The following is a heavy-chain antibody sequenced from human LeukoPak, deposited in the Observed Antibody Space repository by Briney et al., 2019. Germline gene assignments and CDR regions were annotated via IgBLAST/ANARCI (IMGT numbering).Heavy chain of an antibody. D-gene: IGHD5-18*01. CDR3: ARRDTGSDFDY. Sequence: PSETLSLTCSVSGGSISRYYWTWIRQPPGRGLEWIGYIHYTGSTNYNPSLKSRLTISLDTSKNQFSLKLSSVTAADTAVYYCARRDTGSDFDYWGQGTLVTVSS. J-gene: IGHJ4*02. CDR1: GGSISRYY. V-gene: IGHV4-59*01. CDR2: IHYTGST.